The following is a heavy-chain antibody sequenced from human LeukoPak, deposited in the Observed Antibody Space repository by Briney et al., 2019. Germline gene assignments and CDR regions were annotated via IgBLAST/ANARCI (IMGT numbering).Heavy chain of an antibody. CDR1: GFTFSSYE. D-gene: IGHD1-14*01. CDR3: ARDSDQETDDAFDI. J-gene: IGHJ3*02. Sequence: GGSLRLSCAASGFTFSSYEMNWVRQAPGKGLEWVSYISSSDSTIYYADSVKGRFTISRDNAKNSMYLQMNSLRAEDTAVYYCARDSDQETDDAFDIWGQGTMVTVSS. V-gene: IGHV3-48*03. CDR2: ISSSDSTI.